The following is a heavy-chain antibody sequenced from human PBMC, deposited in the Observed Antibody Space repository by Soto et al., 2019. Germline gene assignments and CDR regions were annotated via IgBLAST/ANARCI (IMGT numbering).Heavy chain of an antibody. Sequence: VASVKVSCKASGGTFSSYAISWVRQAPGQGLEWMGGIIPIFGTANYAQKFQGRVTITADESTSTAYMELSSLRSEDTAVYYCARELSGSYYWWGQGTLVTVSS. CDR2: IIPIFGTA. J-gene: IGHJ4*02. D-gene: IGHD1-26*01. V-gene: IGHV1-69*13. CDR1: GGTFSSYA. CDR3: ARELSGSYYW.